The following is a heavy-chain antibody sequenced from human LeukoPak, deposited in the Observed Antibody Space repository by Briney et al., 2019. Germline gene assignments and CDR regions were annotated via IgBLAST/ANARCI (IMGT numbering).Heavy chain of an antibody. V-gene: IGHV1-69*13. D-gene: IGHD3-22*01. CDR1: GYTFTSYA. J-gene: IGHJ4*02. CDR3: ARDFRYDSSGYYVVLLN. CDR2: IIPIFGTA. Sequence: ASVKVSCKASGYTFTSYAISWVRQAPGQGLEWMGGIIPIFGTANYAQKFQGRVTITADESTSTAYMELSSLRSEDTAVYYCARDFRYDSSGYYVVLLNWGQGTLVTVSS.